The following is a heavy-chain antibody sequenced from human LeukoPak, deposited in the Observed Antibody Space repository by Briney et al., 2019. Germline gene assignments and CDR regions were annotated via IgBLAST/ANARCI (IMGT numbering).Heavy chain of an antibody. V-gene: IGHV3-30*04. D-gene: IGHD3-16*02. Sequence: PGGSLRLSCAASGFTFSSFAMHWVRQAPGKGLEWVAVISYDGSNMYYADSVKGRFTISRDNSKNTLYLQMNSLRAEDTAVYYCAKDLRIMITFGGVIGNWGQGTLVTVSS. CDR2: ISYDGSNM. J-gene: IGHJ4*02. CDR1: GFTFSSFA. CDR3: AKDLRIMITFGGVIGN.